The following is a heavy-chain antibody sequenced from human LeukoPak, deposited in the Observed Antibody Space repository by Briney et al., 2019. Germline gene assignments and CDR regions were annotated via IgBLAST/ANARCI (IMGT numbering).Heavy chain of an antibody. J-gene: IGHJ4*02. Sequence: PGGPLRFSCKAPEFTLGDFLRGGFARPPGKGWGGLGFFRGKAFGGTTEYGASVKGRFTISRDDSKSIVYLQMNSLETEDTAVYYCTREKNHDIWSGHGYWGRGTLVTVSS. CDR1: EFTLGDFL. CDR3: TREKNHDIWSGHGY. D-gene: IGHD3-3*01. V-gene: IGHV3-49*02. CDR2: FRGKAFGGTT.